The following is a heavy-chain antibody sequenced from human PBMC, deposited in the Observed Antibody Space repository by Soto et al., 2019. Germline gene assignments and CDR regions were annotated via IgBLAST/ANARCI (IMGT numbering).Heavy chain of an antibody. CDR3: AKDHLQPTVTTPRD. V-gene: IGHV3-30*18. Sequence: GRSIRLLSAAPEECRGNYSMTYAGQAPGKRLEWVAVISYDGNNKYYADSVKGRLTISRDNFKNTLYLQMDSLRAEDTAMYYGAKDHLQPTVTTPRDWGPRPLVTV. CDR2: ISYDGNNK. J-gene: IGHJ4*02. CDR1: EECRGNYS. D-gene: IGHD4-17*01.